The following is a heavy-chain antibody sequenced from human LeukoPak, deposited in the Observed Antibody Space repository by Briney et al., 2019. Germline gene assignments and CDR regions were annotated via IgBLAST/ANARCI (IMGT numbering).Heavy chain of an antibody. CDR2: ISGDGGST. D-gene: IGHD5-18*01. Sequence: GGSLRLSCAASGFTFDDYAMHWVRQAPGKGLEWVSLISGDGGSTYYADSVKGRFTISRDNSKNSLYLRMNSLRTEDTALYYCAKDGTAMASDAFDIWGQGTMVTVSS. CDR3: AKDGTAMASDAFDI. CDR1: GFTFDDYA. V-gene: IGHV3-43*02. J-gene: IGHJ3*02.